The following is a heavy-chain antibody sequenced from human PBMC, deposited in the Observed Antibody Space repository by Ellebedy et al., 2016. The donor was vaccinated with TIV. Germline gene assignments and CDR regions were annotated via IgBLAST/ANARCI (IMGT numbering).Heavy chain of an antibody. CDR1: GGTFSSYA. CDR3: ARAEVGYCSSPSCHIGY. CDR2: INPNSGGT. Sequence: ASVKVSXXASGGTFSSYAISWVRQAPGQGLEWMGWINPNSGGTNYAQKFQGRVTMTRDTSISTAYMELSSLRSDDTAVYYCARAEVGYCSSPSCHIGYWGQGTLVTVSS. V-gene: IGHV1-2*02. J-gene: IGHJ4*02. D-gene: IGHD2-2*02.